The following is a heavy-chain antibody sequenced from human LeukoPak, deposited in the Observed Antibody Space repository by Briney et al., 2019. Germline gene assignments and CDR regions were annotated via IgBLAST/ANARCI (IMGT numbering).Heavy chain of an antibody. CDR3: ATGASFYPN. CDR1: GASLSGHY. J-gene: IGHJ4*02. V-gene: IGHV4-59*11. D-gene: IGHD3-10*01. CDR2: IFYSGYT. Sequence: PSETLSLTCTVSGASLSGHYWTWIRQSPGKGLEWIGYIFYSGYTNFNPSLKSRVTISLDTSKNQFSLSLTSVTGADTAVYFCATGASFYPNWGQGALVTVSP.